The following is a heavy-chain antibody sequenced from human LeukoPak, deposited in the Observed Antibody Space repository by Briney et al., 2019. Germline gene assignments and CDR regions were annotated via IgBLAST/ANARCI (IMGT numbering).Heavy chain of an antibody. CDR2: IYHSGST. D-gene: IGHD6-19*01. Sequence: PSETLSLTCTVSGYSITSNNYWGWIRQPPGKGLEWIGSIYHSGSTYYNPSLKSRVTISVDTSKKQFSLNLSSVTAADTAVYYCARVQYNSGWSLDYWGQGTLVTVSS. CDR1: GYSITSNNY. CDR3: ARVQYNSGWSLDY. V-gene: IGHV4-38-2*02. J-gene: IGHJ4*02.